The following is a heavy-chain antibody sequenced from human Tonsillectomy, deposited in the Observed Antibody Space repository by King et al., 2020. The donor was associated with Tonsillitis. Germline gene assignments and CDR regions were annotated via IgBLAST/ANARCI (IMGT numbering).Heavy chain of an antibody. CDR3: TAGYSSSGGGFDP. J-gene: IGHJ5*02. CDR1: GFTFSNAW. Sequence: VQLVESGGGLVKPGGSLRLSCAASGFTFSNAWMSWVRQAPGKGLEWVGRIKSKTDGGTTDYAAPVKGRFTISRDDSKNTLYLQMNSLKTEDTAVYYCTAGYSSSGGGFDPWGQGTLVTVSS. V-gene: IGHV3-15*01. CDR2: IKSKTDGGTT. D-gene: IGHD6-6*01.